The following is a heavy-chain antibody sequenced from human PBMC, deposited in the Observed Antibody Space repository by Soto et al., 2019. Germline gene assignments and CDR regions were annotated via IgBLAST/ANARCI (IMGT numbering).Heavy chain of an antibody. D-gene: IGHD3-16*01. V-gene: IGHV3-30*18. CDR2: ISDDGSNE. CDR3: AKREGYAAWGYYGMDV. CDR1: GFTFNSYG. J-gene: IGHJ6*02. Sequence: QVQLVESGGGVVQPGRSLRLSCAASGFTFNSYGMHWVRQAPGKGLEWVAVISDDGSNEYYADSVKGRFTISRDNSKNTLYLQMNGLRAEDTAAQYCAKREGYAAWGYYGMDVWGQRTTVTVSS.